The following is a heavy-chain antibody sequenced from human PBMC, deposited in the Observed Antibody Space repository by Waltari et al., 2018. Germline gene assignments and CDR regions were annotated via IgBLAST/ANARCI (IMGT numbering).Heavy chain of an antibody. CDR1: GGTFSSYA. Sequence: QVQLVQSGAEVTKPGSSVKVSCTASGGTFSSYAITWVRRAHGHGLQWMGGISPIFGTANYAQKFQGRVTITADESTSTAYMELSSLRSEDTAVYYCARGADYYDSSGYGPSYYFDYWGQGTLVTVSS. V-gene: IGHV1-69*01. CDR3: ARGADYYDSSGYGPSYYFDY. J-gene: IGHJ4*02. D-gene: IGHD3-22*01. CDR2: ISPIFGTA.